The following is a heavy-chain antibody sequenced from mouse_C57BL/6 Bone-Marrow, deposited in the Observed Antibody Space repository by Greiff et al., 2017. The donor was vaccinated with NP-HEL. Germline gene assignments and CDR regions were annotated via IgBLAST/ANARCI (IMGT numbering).Heavy chain of an antibody. D-gene: IGHD1-1*02. CDR2: IDPSDSYT. Sequence: QVQLQQSGAELVMPGASVKLSCKASGYTFTSYWMHWVKQRPGQGLEWIGEIDPSDSYTNYNQKFKGKSTLTVDKSSSTAYMQLSSLTSEDSAVYYCAREVVAWFAYWGHGTLVTVSA. J-gene: IGHJ3*01. V-gene: IGHV1-69*01. CDR3: AREVVAWFAY. CDR1: GYTFTSYW.